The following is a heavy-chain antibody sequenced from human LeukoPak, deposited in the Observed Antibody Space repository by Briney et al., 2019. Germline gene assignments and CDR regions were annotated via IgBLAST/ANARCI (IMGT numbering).Heavy chain of an antibody. D-gene: IGHD3-10*01. CDR3: ARSSITMVRGLWRDYYYGMDV. CDR2: IIPILGIA. CDR1: GGTFSSYA. V-gene: IGHV1-69*04. J-gene: IGHJ6*01. Sequence: SVKVSCKASGGTFSSYAISWVRQAPGQGLEWMGRIIPILGIANYAQKFQGRVTITADKSTSTAYMELSSLRSEDTAVYYCARSSITMVRGLWRDYYYGMDVWGQGTTVTVSS.